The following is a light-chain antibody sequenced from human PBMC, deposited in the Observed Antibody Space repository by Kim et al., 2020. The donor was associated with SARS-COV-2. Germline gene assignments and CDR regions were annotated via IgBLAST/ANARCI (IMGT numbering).Light chain of an antibody. CDR2: AAS. J-gene: IGKJ5*01. Sequence: DIQMTQSPSSLSASLGDRVTITCRASQDVSSWVAWFQQRPGKAPQCLIYAASSLQSGVPSRFSGSGSGTHFTLTISTLHPEDFATYYCQQYGDYPITFGKGTRLEIK. CDR1: QDVSSW. V-gene: IGKV1D-16*01. CDR3: QQYGDYPIT.